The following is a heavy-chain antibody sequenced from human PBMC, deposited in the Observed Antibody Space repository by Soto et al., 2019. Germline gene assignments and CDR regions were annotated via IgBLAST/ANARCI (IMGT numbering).Heavy chain of an antibody. CDR3: AKDGRGSGSHYNSFGY. CDR1: GFTVGNNY. V-gene: IGHV3-53*01. J-gene: IGHJ4*02. CDR2: IYSTGTT. Sequence: EVQLGESGGGLIQPGGSLKLSCAASGFTVGNNYMSWVRQAPGKGLEWVSLIYSTGTTKYADSVKGRFTVTRDNAKNTLYLQMNSLRAEDTAVYYCAKDGRGSGSHYNSFGYWGPGTLVTVSS. D-gene: IGHD3-10*01.